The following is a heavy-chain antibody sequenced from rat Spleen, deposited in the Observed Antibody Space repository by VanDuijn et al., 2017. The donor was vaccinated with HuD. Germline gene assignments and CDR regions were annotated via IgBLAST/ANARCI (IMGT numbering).Heavy chain of an antibody. CDR1: RFNFSNYY. CDR3: TRGEFGVRGWFAY. Sequence: EVQLVESGGGLVQPGRSLKLSCAASRFNFSNYYMAWVRQAPTKGLEWVASISTGGGGTYYPDSVKDRFTISRDNAKSTPYLKMDSLRSEDTATYYCTRGEFGVRGWFAYWGQGVMVTVSS. CDR2: ISTGGGGT. V-gene: IGHV5-27*01. J-gene: IGHJ2*01. D-gene: IGHD4-3*01.